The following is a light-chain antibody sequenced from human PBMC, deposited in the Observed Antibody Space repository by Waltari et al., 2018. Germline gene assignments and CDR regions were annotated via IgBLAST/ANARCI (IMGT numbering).Light chain of an antibody. CDR1: QSVSSY. CDR2: DAS. Sequence: EIVLTQSPATLSLSPGERATLSCRASQSVSSYVAWYQQTPGQAPRLLIYDASNRATGIPARFSGSGSGTDFTLTINSLEPEDFAVYYCQQRSNRPPWTFGQGTRVEIK. J-gene: IGKJ1*01. V-gene: IGKV3-11*01. CDR3: QQRSNRPPWT.